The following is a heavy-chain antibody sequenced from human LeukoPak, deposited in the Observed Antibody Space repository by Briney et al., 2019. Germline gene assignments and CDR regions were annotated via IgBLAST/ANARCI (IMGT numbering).Heavy chain of an antibody. D-gene: IGHD2-15*01. Sequence: GRSLRLSCAASGFTFSSYGMHWVRQAPGKGLEWVAVIWYDGSNKYYADSVKGRFTISRDNSKNTLYLQMNSLRAEDTAVYYCAKDRPEGYCSGGSCYNLDYSGQGTLVTVSS. J-gene: IGHJ4*02. CDR1: GFTFSSYG. CDR3: AKDRPEGYCSGGSCYNLDY. CDR2: IWYDGSNK. V-gene: IGHV3-33*06.